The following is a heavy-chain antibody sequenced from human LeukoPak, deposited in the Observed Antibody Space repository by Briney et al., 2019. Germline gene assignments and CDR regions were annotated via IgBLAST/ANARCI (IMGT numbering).Heavy chain of an antibody. D-gene: IGHD2-8*01. Sequence: AETLSLTCTVSGGSISSSSYYWRWIRQPPGKGLEWIGSVYYSGSTYYNPSLKSRVTISVDTSKNQFSLRLRSVTDADKAVYYCASLYCTNGVCHQVHVDYWGQGTLVTVSS. CDR2: VYYSGST. J-gene: IGHJ4*02. V-gene: IGHV4-39*01. CDR1: GGSISSSSYY. CDR3: ASLYCTNGVCHQVHVDY.